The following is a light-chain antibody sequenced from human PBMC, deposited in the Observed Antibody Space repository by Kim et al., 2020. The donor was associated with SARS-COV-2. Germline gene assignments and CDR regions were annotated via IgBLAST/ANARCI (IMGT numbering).Light chain of an antibody. CDR2: KVS. CDR1: QSLVHSDGNTY. J-gene: IGKJ1*01. Sequence: DVMMTQSPLSLPVTLGQPASISCRSSQSLVHSDGNTYVNWFQQRPGQSPRRLIYKVSNRDSGVPDRFSGSGSGTDFTLKISRVEAEDVGVYYCMQGTEWPRTFGQGTKVDIK. CDR3: MQGTEWPRT. V-gene: IGKV2-30*02.